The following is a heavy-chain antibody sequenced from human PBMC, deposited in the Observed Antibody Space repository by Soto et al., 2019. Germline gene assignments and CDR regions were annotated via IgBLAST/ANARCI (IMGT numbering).Heavy chain of an antibody. CDR2: IYYSGST. J-gene: IGHJ4*02. CDR3: VRRDSRGYYHIFDS. V-gene: IGHV4-59*01. Sequence: PSETLSLTCTVSGGSTTNYYWSWIRQPPGKGLEWIGDIYYSGSTNYNPSLKSRVTISVDTSKNQFSLKLSSVTAADTAMYYCVRRDSRGYYHIFDSWGQGTLVTVSS. CDR1: GGSTTNYY. D-gene: IGHD3-22*01.